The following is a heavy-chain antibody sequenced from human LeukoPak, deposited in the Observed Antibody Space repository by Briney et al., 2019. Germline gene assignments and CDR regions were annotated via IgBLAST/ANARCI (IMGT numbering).Heavy chain of an antibody. J-gene: IGHJ4*02. D-gene: IGHD3-3*01. CDR1: GGSISSSSYY. CDR3: ARGTFYDFWSGGLFDY. V-gene: IGHV4-39*07. Sequence: SETLSLTCTVSGGSISSSSYYWGWIRQPPGKGLEWIGSIYYSGSTYYNPSLKSRVTISVDTSKNQFSLKLSSVTAADTAVYYCARGTFYDFWSGGLFDYWGQGTLVTVSS. CDR2: IYYSGST.